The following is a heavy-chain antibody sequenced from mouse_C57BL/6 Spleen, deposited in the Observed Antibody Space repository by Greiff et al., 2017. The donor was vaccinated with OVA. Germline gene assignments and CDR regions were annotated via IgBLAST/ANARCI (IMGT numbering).Heavy chain of an antibody. CDR3: ARFGITTWFAY. CDR1: GYTFTSYW. CDR2: IDPNSGGT. Sequence: VQLQQPGAELVKPGASVKLSCKASGYTFTSYWMHWVKQRPGRGLEWIGRIDPNSGGTKYNEKFKSKATLTVDKPSSTAYMQLSSLTSEDSAVYYCARFGITTWFAYWGQGTLVTVSA. D-gene: IGHD2-4*01. V-gene: IGHV1-72*01. J-gene: IGHJ3*01.